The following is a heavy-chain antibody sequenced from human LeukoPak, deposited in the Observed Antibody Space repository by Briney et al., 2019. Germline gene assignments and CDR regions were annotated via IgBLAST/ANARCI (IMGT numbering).Heavy chain of an antibody. CDR1: GFTFSSYG. Sequence: HPGGSLRLSCAASGFTFSSYGMHRVRQAPGKGLEWVAVVSYDGSNRYYADSVKGRFTISRDNSKNTLYLQMNSLRVEDTAVYHCVKDLGSNWFLPHDYWGQGTLVTVSS. D-gene: IGHD6-13*01. CDR3: VKDLGSNWFLPHDY. J-gene: IGHJ4*02. V-gene: IGHV3-30*18. CDR2: VSYDGSNR.